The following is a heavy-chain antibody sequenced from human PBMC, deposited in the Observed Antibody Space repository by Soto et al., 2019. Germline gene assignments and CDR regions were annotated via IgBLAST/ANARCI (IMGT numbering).Heavy chain of an antibody. CDR3: ARDMYGGGYVAVDI. CDR2: ISSIGRTI. Sequence: EVQLVESGGGLVQPGGSLRLSCEASGFTFSSYSMNWVRQAPGKGLEWVAYISSIGRTIYYVDSVKDRFTISRDNAKNALYLKIDSLGDEDTAVYDCARDMYGGGYVAVDIWGAGTMVTVCS. D-gene: IGHD2-15*01. CDR1: GFTFSSYS. J-gene: IGHJ3*02. V-gene: IGHV3-48*02.